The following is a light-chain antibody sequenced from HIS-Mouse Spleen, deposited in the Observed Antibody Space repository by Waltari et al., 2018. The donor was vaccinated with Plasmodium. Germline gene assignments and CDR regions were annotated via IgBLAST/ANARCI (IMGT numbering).Light chain of an antibody. V-gene: IGLV3-1*01. Sequence: SYELTQPPSVSVSPGQTASITCSGDKLGDKYACWYQQKPGQSPLLVIYQDSKRPSGSPGRFAGSNSGNTGTLTISGTQAMDEADYYCQAWDSSTVVFGGGTKLTGL. J-gene: IGLJ2*01. CDR3: QAWDSSTVV. CDR2: QDS. CDR1: KLGDKY.